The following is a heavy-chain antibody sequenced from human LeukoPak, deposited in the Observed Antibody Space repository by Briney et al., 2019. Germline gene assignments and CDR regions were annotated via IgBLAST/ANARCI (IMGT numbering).Heavy chain of an antibody. V-gene: IGHV3-53*01. D-gene: IGHD2-21*01. CDR3: ARDEFGTYSLDY. J-gene: IGHJ4*02. CDR2: IYSGGST. Sequence: PGGSLRLSXAASGFTFNDYDMSWVRQAPGKGLEWVSVIYSGGSTYYADSVKGRFTISRDNSKNTLYLQMNSLRAEDTAVYYCARDEFGTYSLDYWGQGTLVTVSS. CDR1: GFTFNDYD.